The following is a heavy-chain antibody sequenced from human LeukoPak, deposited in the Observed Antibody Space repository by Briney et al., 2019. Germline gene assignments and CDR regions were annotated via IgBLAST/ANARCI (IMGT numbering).Heavy chain of an antibody. CDR3: AREPPYYYDILTGYYRSYYFDY. CDR2: IYTSGST. J-gene: IGHJ4*02. D-gene: IGHD3-9*01. CDR1: GGSFSGYY. V-gene: IGHV4-4*07. Sequence: SETLSLTCAVYGGSFSGYYWSWIRQPAEKGLEWIGRIYTSGSTNYNPSLKSRVTISVDTSKNQFSLKLSSVTAADTAVYYCAREPPYYYDILTGYYRSYYFDYWGQGTLVTVSS.